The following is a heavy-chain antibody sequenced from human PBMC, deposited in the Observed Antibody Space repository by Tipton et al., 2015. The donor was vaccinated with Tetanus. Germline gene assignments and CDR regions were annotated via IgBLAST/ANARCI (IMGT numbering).Heavy chain of an antibody. V-gene: IGHV3-33*01. CDR2: SWYDGTDK. CDR1: GFIFSSYG. CDR3: AREADCSGGSCFSGDFDN. Sequence: SLRLSCAASGFIFSSYGIHWVRQAPGKGLEWVAVSWYDGTDKYYADSVKDRFTISRDNSKNTPYLQMNSLRAEDTAVYYCAREADCSGGSCFSGDFDNWGQGTQVTVS. D-gene: IGHD2-15*01. J-gene: IGHJ4*02.